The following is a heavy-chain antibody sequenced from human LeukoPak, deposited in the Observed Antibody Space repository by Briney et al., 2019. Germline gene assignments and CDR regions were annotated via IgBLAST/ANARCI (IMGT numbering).Heavy chain of an antibody. CDR2: SIPILGIS. D-gene: IGHD6-19*01. J-gene: IGHJ5*02. CDR3: ARGSSGWYSVRFDP. V-gene: IGHV1-69*04. CDR1: GGTFSSYD. Sequence: SVKVSCKASGGTFSSYDLNWVRQAPGQGLEWMGRSIPILGISTYAQKFQGRVTITADKFTSTTYMELSSLKSEDTAVYYCARGSSGWYSVRFDPWGQGTLVTVSS.